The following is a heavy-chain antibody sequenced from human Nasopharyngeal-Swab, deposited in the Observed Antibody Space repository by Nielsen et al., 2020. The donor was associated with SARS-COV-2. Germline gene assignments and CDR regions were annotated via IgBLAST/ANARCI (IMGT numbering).Heavy chain of an antibody. Sequence: SETLSLTCTVSGGSISTYYWRWIRQPPGKGLEWIGYIYYSGSTNYNPSLKSRVTLSVDTSKNQFSLKLSSVTAADTAVYYCARVPLELVGSYYSYHMDFWGKGTTVIVSS. CDR1: GGSISTYY. CDR3: ARVPLELVGSYYSYHMDF. V-gene: IGHV4-59*01. CDR2: IYYSGST. D-gene: IGHD6-6*01. J-gene: IGHJ6*03.